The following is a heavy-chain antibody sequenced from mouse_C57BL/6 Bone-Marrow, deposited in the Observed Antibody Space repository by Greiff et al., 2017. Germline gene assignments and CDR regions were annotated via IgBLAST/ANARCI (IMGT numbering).Heavy chain of an antibody. CDR3: ARYNYGSSHYAMDY. CDR1: GFTFTDYY. Sequence: EVQLQESGGGLVQPGGSLSLSCAASGFTFTDYYMSWVRQPPGKALEWLGFIRNKANGYTTEYSASVKGRFTISRDNSQSILYLQMNALRAEDSATYYCARYNYGSSHYAMDYWGQGTSVTVSS. J-gene: IGHJ4*01. CDR2: IRNKANGYTT. D-gene: IGHD1-1*01. V-gene: IGHV7-3*01.